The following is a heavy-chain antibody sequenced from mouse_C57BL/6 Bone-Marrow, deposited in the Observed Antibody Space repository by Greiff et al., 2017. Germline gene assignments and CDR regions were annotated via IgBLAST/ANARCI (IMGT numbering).Heavy chain of an antibody. CDR3: ARNPAYYSNLYYAMDY. Sequence: VKLMESGPGLVQPSQSLSITCPVSGFSLTRYGVHWVRPSPGKGLEWLGVIWSGGNTDYNAAFISRLSISKDNSKSQVFFKMNSLQADDTAIYYWARNPAYYSNLYYAMDYWGQGTSVTVSS. V-gene: IGHV2-2*01. J-gene: IGHJ4*01. D-gene: IGHD2-5*01. CDR1: GFSLTRYG. CDR2: IWSGGNT.